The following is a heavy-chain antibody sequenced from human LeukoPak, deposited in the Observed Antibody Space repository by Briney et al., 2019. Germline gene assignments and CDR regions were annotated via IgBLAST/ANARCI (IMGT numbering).Heavy chain of an antibody. CDR2: ISSSSSYI. CDR1: GFTFSSYS. Sequence: GGSLRLSCAASGFTFSSYSMNWVRQAPGKGLEWVSSISSSSSYIYYADSVKGRFTISRDNAKNSLYPQMNSLRAEDTAVYYCAGDSGYCSGGSCYPQGAFDIWGQGTMVTVSS. V-gene: IGHV3-21*01. D-gene: IGHD2-15*01. CDR3: AGDSGYCSGGSCYPQGAFDI. J-gene: IGHJ3*02.